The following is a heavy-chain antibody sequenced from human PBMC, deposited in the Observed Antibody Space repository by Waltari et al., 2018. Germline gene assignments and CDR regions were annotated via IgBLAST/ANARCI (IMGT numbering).Heavy chain of an antibody. CDR1: GYPFTSYY. CDR2: INTRNGGT. J-gene: IGHJ4*02. CDR3: ARTYQSGSYSDY. V-gene: IGHV1-2*02. D-gene: IGHD1-26*01. Sequence: QVQLVQSGAEVKKPGASVKVSCKTSGYPFTSYYMHWVRQAPGQGLEWMGWINTRNGGTNYAQKYQGRVTMTRDTSISTAYMELSRLISNDTAVYCCARTYQSGSYSDYWGQGTPVTVSS.